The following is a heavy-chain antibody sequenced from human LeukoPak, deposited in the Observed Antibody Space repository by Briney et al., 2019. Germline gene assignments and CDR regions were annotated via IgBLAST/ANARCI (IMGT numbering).Heavy chain of an antibody. D-gene: IGHD2-2*01. Sequence: SETLSLTCTVSGGSISSSSYYWGWIRQPPGKGLEWIGSIYYSGSTYYNPSLKSRVTISVDTSNNQFSLKLSSVTASDTAVYYCARVRQYCSLSRCFFPEGWYFDLWGRGTLVTVFS. J-gene: IGHJ2*01. V-gene: IGHV4-39*01. CDR2: IYYSGST. CDR1: GGSISSSSYY. CDR3: ARVRQYCSLSRCFFPEGWYFDL.